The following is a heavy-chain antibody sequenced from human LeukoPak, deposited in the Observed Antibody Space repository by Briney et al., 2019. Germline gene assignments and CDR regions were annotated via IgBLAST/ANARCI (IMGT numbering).Heavy chain of an antibody. CDR3: AKGGYIGYNGLFDM. Sequence: GGSLRLSCAASGFTLSSYIVSCVRQAPGKGLQWLSAISAGGTAIYYADSVRGRFTLSRDDSKNMVYLQMNSLRAEDTATYYCAKGGYIGYNGLFDMWGQGTMVTVSS. CDR1: GFTLSSYI. J-gene: IGHJ3*02. CDR2: ISAGGTAI. V-gene: IGHV3-23*01. D-gene: IGHD5-24*01.